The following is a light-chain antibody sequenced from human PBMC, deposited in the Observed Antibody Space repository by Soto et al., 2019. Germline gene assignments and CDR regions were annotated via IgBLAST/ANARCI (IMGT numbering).Light chain of an antibody. CDR3: QQHETLIT. CDR1: QSVGSNF. V-gene: IGKV3-20*01. Sequence: ENVLTQSPGTLSLSPGERATLSCRASQSVGSNFLAWYQQKPGQAPRLLIYGASSRATGIPDRFRGSGSGTDFTLTISRLEPEDFAVYYCQQHETLITFGQGTRLEIK. CDR2: GAS. J-gene: IGKJ5*01.